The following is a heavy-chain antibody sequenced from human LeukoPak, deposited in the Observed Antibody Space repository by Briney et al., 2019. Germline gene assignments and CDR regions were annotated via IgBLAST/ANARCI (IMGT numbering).Heavy chain of an antibody. CDR1: GFTFSDYG. J-gene: IGHJ4*02. D-gene: IGHD7-27*01. V-gene: IGHV3-23*01. Sequence: GGSLRLSCATSGFTFSDYGMHWVRQAPGKGLEWVSAISGSGGSTYYADSVKGRFTISRDNSKNTLYLQMNSLRAEDTAVYYCAKAATGDYYYFDYWGQGTLVTVSS. CDR2: ISGSGGST. CDR3: AKAATGDYYYFDY.